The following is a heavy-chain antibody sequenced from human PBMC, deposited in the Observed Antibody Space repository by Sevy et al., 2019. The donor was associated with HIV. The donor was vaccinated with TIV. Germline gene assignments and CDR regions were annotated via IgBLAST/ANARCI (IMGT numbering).Heavy chain of an antibody. V-gene: IGHV1-18*01. CDR2: ISTDSGNS. CDR3: ARDLGGYGGNSIDY. CDR1: GYPFSSYG. J-gene: IGHJ4*02. D-gene: IGHD5-12*01. Sequence: ASVKVSCKAFGYPFSSYGISWVRQAPGQGLECMGWISTDSGNSNYAQNLQGRVTMTTDTSTSTAYMELRSLRFDDTAVYYCARDLGGYGGNSIDYWGQGTLVTVSS.